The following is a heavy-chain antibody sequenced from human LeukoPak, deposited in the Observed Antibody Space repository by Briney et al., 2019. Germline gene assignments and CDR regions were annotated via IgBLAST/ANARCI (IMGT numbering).Heavy chain of an antibody. J-gene: IGHJ3*02. CDR3: AKDWGSSFHRGAFDI. CDR1: GFTFSSYA. D-gene: IGHD6-6*01. Sequence: GGSLRLSCAASGFTFSSYAMSWVRQAPGKGLEWVSAISGSGGSTYYADSVKGRFTISRDNSKNTLYLQMNGLRAEDTAVYYCAKDWGSSFHRGAFDIWGQGAMVTVSS. V-gene: IGHV3-23*01. CDR2: ISGSGGST.